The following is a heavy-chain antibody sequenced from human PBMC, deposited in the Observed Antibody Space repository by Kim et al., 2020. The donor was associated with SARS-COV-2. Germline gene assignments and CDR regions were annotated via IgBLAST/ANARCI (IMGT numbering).Heavy chain of an antibody. V-gene: IGHV1-46*01. D-gene: IGHD1-26*01. Sequence: AQKFQGRVTMTRDTSTSTVYMELSSLRSEDTAVYYCARDDGGLPRGYFDYWGQGTLVTVSS. J-gene: IGHJ4*02. CDR3: ARDDGGLPRGYFDY.